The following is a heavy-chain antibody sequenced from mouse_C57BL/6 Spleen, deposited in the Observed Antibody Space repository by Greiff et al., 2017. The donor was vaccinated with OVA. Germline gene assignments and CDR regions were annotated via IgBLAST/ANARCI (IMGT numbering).Heavy chain of an antibody. J-gene: IGHJ1*03. V-gene: IGHV5-6*02. CDR2: ISSGGSYT. Sequence: EVMLVESGGDLVKPGGSLKLSCAASGFTFSSYGMSWVRQTPDKRLEWVATISSGGSYTYYPDSVKGRFTISRDNAKNTLYLQMSSLKSEDTAMYYCARQRVTHGYFDVWGTGTTVTVSS. D-gene: IGHD2-2*01. CDR1: GFTFSSYG. CDR3: ARQRVTHGYFDV.